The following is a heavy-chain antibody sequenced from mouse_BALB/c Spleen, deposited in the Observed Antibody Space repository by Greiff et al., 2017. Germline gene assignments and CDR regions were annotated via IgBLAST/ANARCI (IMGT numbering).Heavy chain of an antibody. D-gene: IGHD1-1*01. CDR1: GFTITDTY. J-gene: IGHJ2*01. V-gene: IGHV14-3*02. CDR3: AEGEGSSYDFDY. CDR2: IDPANGNT. Sequence: VQLQQSGAELVKPGASVKLSCTASGFTITDTYMHWVTQRPEQGLEWIGRIDPANGNTKYDPQFQGKATLTADTSSNTAYLQLSSLTSADTAVYYCAEGEGSSYDFDYWGQGTTLTVSA.